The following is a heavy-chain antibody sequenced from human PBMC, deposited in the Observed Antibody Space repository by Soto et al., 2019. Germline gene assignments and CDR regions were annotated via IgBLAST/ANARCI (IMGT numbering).Heavy chain of an antibody. CDR2: ISYDGSNK. CDR1: GFTFSSYG. J-gene: IGHJ4*02. Sequence: QVQLVESGGGVVQPGRSLRLSCAASGFTFSSYGMHWVRQAPVKGLEWVAVISYDGSNKYYADSVKGRFTISRDNSKNTLYLQMNSLRAEDTAVYYCALEMGYSSGWWGFDYWGQGTLVTVSS. D-gene: IGHD6-19*01. CDR3: ALEMGYSSGWWGFDY. V-gene: IGHV3-30*03.